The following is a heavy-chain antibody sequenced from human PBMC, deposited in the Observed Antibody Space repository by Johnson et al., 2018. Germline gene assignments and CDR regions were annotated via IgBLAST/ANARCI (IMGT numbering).Heavy chain of an antibody. Sequence: VQLVQSGGGLVKPGGSLRLSCAASGLTFSNAWMTWVRQAAGKGLEWVGRIKSNTDGGTTNYAAPVKGRFTISRDDSKNTLFLQMNSLRAEDTAVYYCASRYDPAYYYYYGMDVWGQGTTVTVSS. CDR2: IKSNTDGGTT. V-gene: IGHV3-15*01. J-gene: IGHJ6*02. D-gene: IGHD3-3*01. CDR3: ASRYDPAYYYYYGMDV. CDR1: GLTFSNAW.